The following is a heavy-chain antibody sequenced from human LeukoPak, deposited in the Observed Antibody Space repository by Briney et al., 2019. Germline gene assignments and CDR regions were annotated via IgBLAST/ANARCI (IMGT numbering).Heavy chain of an antibody. CDR1: GYTLTEFT. D-gene: IGHD2-15*01. J-gene: IGHJ1*01. V-gene: IGHV1-24*01. CDR3: ATAQTLIYCSGGSCYCDIYFQH. Sequence: ASVKVSCKLSGYTLTEFTMQWVRQAPGKRSEWMGGFDTENGDTIYAQKFQGRVTMTEDTSTDTAYMELSSLRSEDTAVYYCATAQTLIYCSGGSCYCDIYFQHWGPGTLVTVSS. CDR2: FDTENGDT.